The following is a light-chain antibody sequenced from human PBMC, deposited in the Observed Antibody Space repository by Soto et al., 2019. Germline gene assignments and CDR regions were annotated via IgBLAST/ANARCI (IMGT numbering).Light chain of an antibody. J-gene: IGKJ2*01. CDR2: DAS. CDR3: QQYNSYT. Sequence: DIQMTQSPSTLSASVGDRVTITCRASQSISNWLAWYQQKPGKAPKLLIYDASNLESGAPSRFSGSGSGTEFTLTISSLQPDDFATYYCQQYNSYTFGQGTKLEIK. V-gene: IGKV1-5*01. CDR1: QSISNW.